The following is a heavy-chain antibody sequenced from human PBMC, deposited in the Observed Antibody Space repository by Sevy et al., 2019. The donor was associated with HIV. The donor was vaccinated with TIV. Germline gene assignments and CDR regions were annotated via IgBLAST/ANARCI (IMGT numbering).Heavy chain of an antibody. J-gene: IGHJ4*02. CDR1: GFTFSSYG. D-gene: IGHD3-16*01. CDR3: ARAIGIVDAF. Sequence: GGSLRLSCAASGFTFSSYGMHWVRQAPGKGLEWVANINQDGSEIYYVDSVRGRFTISRDNAKNSIYLQMNSLRAEDTAVYYCARAIGIVDAFWGQGTLVTVSS. V-gene: IGHV3-7*01. CDR2: INQDGSEI.